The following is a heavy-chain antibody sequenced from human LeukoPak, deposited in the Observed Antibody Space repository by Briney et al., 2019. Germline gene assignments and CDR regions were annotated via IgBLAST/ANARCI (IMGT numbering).Heavy chain of an antibody. D-gene: IGHD4-17*01. J-gene: IGHJ4*02. CDR3: ARDTFGDYGSDYFDY. CDR2: VSTYNGNT. CDR1: GYTFKNYG. V-gene: IGHV1-18*01. Sequence: ASVKVSCKASGYTFKNYGFSWVRQAPGQGLEWMGWVSTYNGNTNYAQKLQGRVTMTTDTSTSTDYMELRSLRSDDTAVYYCARDTFGDYGSDYFDYWGQGTLVTVSS.